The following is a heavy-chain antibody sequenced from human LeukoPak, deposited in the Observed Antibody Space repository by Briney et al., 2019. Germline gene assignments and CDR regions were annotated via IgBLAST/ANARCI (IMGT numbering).Heavy chain of an antibody. D-gene: IGHD3-9*01. Sequence: GRSLRLSCAASGFTVSINYMSWVRQAAGKGLEWVSVIYNSGGTYYADSVKGRFTIARHKSKNMLYLQMNSLRAEDTAVYYCAIDSHYGMDVWGQGTTATVSS. CDR1: GFTVSINY. J-gene: IGHJ6*02. CDR2: IYNSGGT. CDR3: AIDSHYGMDV. V-gene: IGHV3-53*04.